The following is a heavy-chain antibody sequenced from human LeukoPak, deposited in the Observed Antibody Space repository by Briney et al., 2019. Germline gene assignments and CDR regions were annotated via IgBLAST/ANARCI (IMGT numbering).Heavy chain of an antibody. CDR3: ARGRIAAAGPDY. CDR2: MNPNSGNT. J-gene: IGHJ4*02. Sequence: ASVEVSRKASGYTFTSYDINWVRQATGQGLEWMGWMNPNSGNTGYAQKFQGRVTMTRNTSISTAYMELSSLRSEDTAVYYCARGRIAAAGPDYWGQGTLVTVSS. CDR1: GYTFTSYD. D-gene: IGHD6-13*01. V-gene: IGHV1-8*01.